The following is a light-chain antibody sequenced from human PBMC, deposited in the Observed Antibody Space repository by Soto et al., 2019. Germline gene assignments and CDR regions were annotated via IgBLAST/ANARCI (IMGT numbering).Light chain of an antibody. CDR1: QSVSSY. V-gene: IGKV3-20*01. CDR2: GAS. Sequence: ILFPQSPATLSLSPGARATLSCRASQSVSSYLAWYQQKPGQAPRLLIYGASIRATGIPDRFSGSGSETDFTLTISRLEPEDFALYYCQQYGSSAPITFCQGGRLEIK. J-gene: IGKJ5*01. CDR3: QQYGSSAPIT.